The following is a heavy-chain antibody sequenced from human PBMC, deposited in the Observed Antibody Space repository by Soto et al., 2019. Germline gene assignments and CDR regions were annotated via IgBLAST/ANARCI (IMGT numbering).Heavy chain of an antibody. CDR1: GFTFSSYG. J-gene: IGHJ4*02. CDR2: ISYDGSNK. Sequence: GGSLRLSCAASGFTFSSYGMHWVRQAPGKGLEWVAVISYDGSNKYYADSVKGRFTISRDNSKNTLYLQMNSLRAEDTAVYYCAKDARIAAAGTNYFDYWGQGTLVTVSS. D-gene: IGHD6-13*01. V-gene: IGHV3-30*18. CDR3: AKDARIAAAGTNYFDY.